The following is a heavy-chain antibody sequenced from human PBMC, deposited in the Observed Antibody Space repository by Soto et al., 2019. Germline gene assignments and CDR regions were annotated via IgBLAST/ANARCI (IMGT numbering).Heavy chain of an antibody. CDR3: AREGPAPYYYYGMDV. CDR1: GYSFTTSG. CDR2: ISAYNGNK. Sequence: QVQLVQSGGEVKKPGASVKVSCKTSGYSFTTSGISWVRPAPGQGLAWMGWISAYNGNKNYAQKLQDRVTMTTDTSTSTAYMELRSLRSDDTAVYYCAREGPAPYYYYGMDVWGQGSTVTVSS. V-gene: IGHV1-18*01. J-gene: IGHJ6*02.